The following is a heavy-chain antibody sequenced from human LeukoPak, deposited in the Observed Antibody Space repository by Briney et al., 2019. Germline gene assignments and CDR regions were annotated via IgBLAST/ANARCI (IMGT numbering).Heavy chain of an antibody. CDR3: ARVGGITIFGVVTPDDAFDI. Sequence: SETLSLTCTVSGGSISSSGYYWGWIRQPPGKGLEWVGSIYYSGSTSYNPSLTSRLTISVDTSKNQFSLKLTSVTAADTAVYYCARVGGITIFGVVTPDDAFDIWGQGTMATVSS. D-gene: IGHD3-3*01. CDR1: GGSISSSGYY. V-gene: IGHV4-39*01. J-gene: IGHJ3*02. CDR2: IYYSGST.